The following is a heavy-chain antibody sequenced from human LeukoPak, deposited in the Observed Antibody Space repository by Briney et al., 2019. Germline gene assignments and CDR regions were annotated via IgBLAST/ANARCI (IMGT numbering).Heavy chain of an antibody. J-gene: IGHJ6*03. D-gene: IGHD6-19*01. CDR1: GGSISSYY. CDR2: IYYSGYT. V-gene: IGHV4-59*01. Sequence: PSETLSLTCTVSGGSISSYYWSWIRQPPGKGLEYIGYIYYSGYTNYNPSLKSRVTISVDTSKNQFSLKLSSVTAADTAVYYCARDLLSSGWSDYYYYMDVWGKGTTVTISS. CDR3: ARDLLSSGWSDYYYYMDV.